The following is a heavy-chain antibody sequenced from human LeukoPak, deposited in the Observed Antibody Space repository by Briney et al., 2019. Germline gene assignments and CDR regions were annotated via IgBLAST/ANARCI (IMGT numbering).Heavy chain of an antibody. CDR1: GFTVSSNY. CDR3: ARGGYSSSWYEGSFDY. Sequence: GGSLRLSCAASGFTVSSNYMSWVRQAPGKGLEWVSVIYSGGSTYYADSVKGRLTISRDNSKNTLYLQMNSLRAEDTAVYYCARGGYSSSWYEGSFDYWGQGTLVTVSS. J-gene: IGHJ4*02. D-gene: IGHD6-13*01. V-gene: IGHV3-53*01. CDR2: IYSGGST.